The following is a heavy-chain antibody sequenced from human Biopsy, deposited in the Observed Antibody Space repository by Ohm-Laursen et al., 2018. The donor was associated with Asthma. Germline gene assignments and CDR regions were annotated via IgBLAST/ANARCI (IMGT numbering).Heavy chain of an antibody. CDR2: ISYDGGNK. V-gene: IGHV3-30*03. Sequence: SLRLSCAASGFAFSIYDIHWVRQAPGKGLEWVAVISYDGGNKFYGDSVKGRFTLSRDNSRNTLYLQMNSLRVEDTAIYYCARTHERWTSIQDDALDIWGQGTMVIVSS. D-gene: IGHD4-23*01. CDR1: GFAFSIYD. CDR3: ARTHERWTSIQDDALDI. J-gene: IGHJ3*02.